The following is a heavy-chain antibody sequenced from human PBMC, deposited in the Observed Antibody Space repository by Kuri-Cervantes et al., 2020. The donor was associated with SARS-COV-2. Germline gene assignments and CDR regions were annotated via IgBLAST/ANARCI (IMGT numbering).Heavy chain of an antibody. J-gene: IGHJ4*02. Sequence: ASVKVSCKASGYTFTSYGISWVRQAPGQGLEWMGWISDYNGNTNYAQKLQGRVTMTTDTSTSPASMELRSLRSDDTAVYYCAREDYDFWSGYSDYWGQGTLVTVSS. CDR3: AREDYDFWSGYSDY. D-gene: IGHD3-3*01. V-gene: IGHV1-18*01. CDR1: GYTFTSYG. CDR2: ISDYNGNT.